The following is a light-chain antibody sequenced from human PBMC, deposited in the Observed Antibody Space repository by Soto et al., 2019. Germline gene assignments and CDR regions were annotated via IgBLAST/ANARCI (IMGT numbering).Light chain of an antibody. CDR1: QSISNN. J-gene: IGKJ5*01. Sequence: EIVMTQSPATLSVSPGERATLFCRASQSISNNLAWYQQKPGQAPRLLIYAASTRATGIPARFSGSGSGTEFTLTISSLQSEDFAVYYCQQYNNWPITFGQGTRLEIK. V-gene: IGKV3-15*01. CDR3: QQYNNWPIT. CDR2: AAS.